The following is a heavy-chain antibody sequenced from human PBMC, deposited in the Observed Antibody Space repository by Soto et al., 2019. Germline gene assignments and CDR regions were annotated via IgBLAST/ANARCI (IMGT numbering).Heavy chain of an antibody. CDR2: IWYDGSNK. CDR3: ARDVIAPSNPLGSSGWSEEFDY. Sequence: QVQLVESGGGVVQPGRSLRLSCAASGFTFSSYGMHWVRQAPGKGLEWVAVIWYDGSNKYYADSVKGRFTISRDNSKNTLYLQINSLRAEDTAVYYCARDVIAPSNPLGSSGWSEEFDYWGQGTLVTVSS. V-gene: IGHV3-33*01. CDR1: GFTFSSYG. J-gene: IGHJ4*02. D-gene: IGHD6-19*01.